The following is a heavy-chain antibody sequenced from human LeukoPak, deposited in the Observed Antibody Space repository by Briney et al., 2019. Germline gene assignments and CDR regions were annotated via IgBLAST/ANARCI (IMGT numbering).Heavy chain of an antibody. Sequence: ASVKVSCKASGYTFTGYYMHWVRQAPGQGLEWMGWINPNSGGTNYAQKFQGRVTMTRDTSISTAYMELSRLRSDDTAVYYCARVAFDWSSPYYYYMDVRGKGTTVTVSS. CDR3: ARVAFDWSSPYYYYMDV. D-gene: IGHD3-9*01. CDR2: INPNSGGT. CDR1: GYTFTGYY. V-gene: IGHV1-2*02. J-gene: IGHJ6*03.